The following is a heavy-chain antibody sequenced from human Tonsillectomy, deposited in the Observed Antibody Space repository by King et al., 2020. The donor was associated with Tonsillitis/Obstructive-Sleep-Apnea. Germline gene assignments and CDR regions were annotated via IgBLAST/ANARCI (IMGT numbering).Heavy chain of an antibody. Sequence: EVQLVESGGGLVQPGGSLRLSCAASGFTFSSYDMHWVRQATGKGLEWVSAIGTAGDTYYPGSVKGRFTISRENAKNSLYLQKNSLRAGDTAVYYCARGRGHFPLDFWRQGTRLTVS. CDR1: GFTFSSYD. J-gene: IGHJ4*02. CDR2: IGTAGDT. D-gene: IGHD2-21*02. CDR3: ARGRGHFPLDF. V-gene: IGHV3-13*01.